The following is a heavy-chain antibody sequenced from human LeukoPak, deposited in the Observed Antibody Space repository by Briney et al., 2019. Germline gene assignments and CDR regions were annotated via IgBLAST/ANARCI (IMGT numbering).Heavy chain of an antibody. J-gene: IGHJ4*02. CDR1: GFTFSSYE. CDR3: ARWFTASFDY. V-gene: IGHV3-48*02. CDR2: ISSSSTI. D-gene: IGHD3-10*01. Sequence: GGSLRLSCAASGFTFSSYEMSWVRQAPGKGLEWVSYISSSSTIYYADSVKGRFTISRDNAKNSLYLQMNSLRDEDTAVYYCARWFTASFDYWGQGTLVTVSS.